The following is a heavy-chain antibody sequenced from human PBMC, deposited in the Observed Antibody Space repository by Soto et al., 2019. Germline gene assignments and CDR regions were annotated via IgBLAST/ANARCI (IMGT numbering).Heavy chain of an antibody. CDR2: IIPILGIA. Sequence: QVQLVQSGAEVKKPGSSVKVSCKASGGTFSSYTISWVRQAPGQGLEWMGRIIPILGIATYAQQLQGRVTLTADKPTSTAYMELSSLSSEDTAVYYGATPYISSSGPDYYMDVWGKGTTVTVSS. J-gene: IGHJ6*03. CDR3: ATPYISSSGPDYYMDV. V-gene: IGHV1-69*02. D-gene: IGHD6-6*01. CDR1: GGTFSSYT.